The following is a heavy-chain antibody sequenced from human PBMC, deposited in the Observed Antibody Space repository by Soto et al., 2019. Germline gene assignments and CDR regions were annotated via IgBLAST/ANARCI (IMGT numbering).Heavy chain of an antibody. CDR1: GFTFSSYG. V-gene: IGHV3-33*01. Sequence: GGSLRLSCAASGFTFSSYGMHWVRQAPGKGLEWVAVIWYDGSNKYYADSVKGRFTISRDNSKNTLYLQMNSLRAEDTAVYYCARNDYGDYTYYFDYWGQGTLVTVSS. D-gene: IGHD4-17*01. J-gene: IGHJ4*02. CDR2: IWYDGSNK. CDR3: ARNDYGDYTYYFDY.